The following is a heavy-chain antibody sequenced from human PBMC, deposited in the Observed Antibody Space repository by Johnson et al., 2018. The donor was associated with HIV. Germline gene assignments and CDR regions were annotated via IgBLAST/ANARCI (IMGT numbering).Heavy chain of an antibody. CDR2: ISYDGHIK. J-gene: IGHJ3*02. Sequence: QVQLVESGGGVVQPGRSLRLSCAASGFTFKNYAMHWVRQAPGERLEWVAVISYDGHIKYYADSVKGRFTISRDNSKNTLYLQMNSLRAEDTAVYFCARGPIADDAFDIWGQGTMVTVSS. V-gene: IGHV3-30*04. CDR1: GFTFKNYA. CDR3: ARGPIADDAFDI.